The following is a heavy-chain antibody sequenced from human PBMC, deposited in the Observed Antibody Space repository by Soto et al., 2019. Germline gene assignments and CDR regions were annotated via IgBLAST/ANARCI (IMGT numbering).Heavy chain of an antibody. CDR1: GGTFSSYA. V-gene: IGHV1-69*01. Sequence: QVQLVQSGAEVKKPGSSVNVSCKASGGTFSSYAISWVRQAPGQGLEWMGGVIPISGTANYAQKFQGRVTITADESTSTAYMELRSLRSEDTAVYYCARSQGSSTSLEIYYYYYYGMDVWGQGTTVTVSS. CDR2: VIPISGTA. D-gene: IGHD2-2*01. CDR3: ARSQGSSTSLEIYYYYYYGMDV. J-gene: IGHJ6*02.